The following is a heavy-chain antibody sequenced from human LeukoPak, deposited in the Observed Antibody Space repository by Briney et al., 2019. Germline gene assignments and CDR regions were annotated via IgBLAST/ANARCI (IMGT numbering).Heavy chain of an antibody. CDR2: IWYDGSNK. D-gene: IGHD5-24*01. Sequence: PGRSLRLPCAASAFTFSSYGMHWVRQAPGKGLEWVAVIWYDGSNKYYADSVKGRFTISRDTSKNTLYLQMNSLRAEDTAVYYCARIRGGYNDYWGQGTLVTVSS. V-gene: IGHV3-33*01. CDR3: ARIRGGYNDY. CDR1: AFTFSSYG. J-gene: IGHJ4*02.